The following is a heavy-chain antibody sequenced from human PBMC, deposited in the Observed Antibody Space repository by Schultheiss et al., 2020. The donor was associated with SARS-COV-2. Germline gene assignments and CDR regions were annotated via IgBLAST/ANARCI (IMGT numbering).Heavy chain of an antibody. V-gene: IGHV3-30-3*02. J-gene: IGHJ3*02. Sequence: GGSLRLSCTASGFTFSSYAMHWVRQAPGKGLEWVAVISYDRSNKYYADSVKGRFTISRDNSKNTLYLQMNSLRAEDTAVYYCAKLVLTSYAFDIWGQGTMVTVSS. CDR3: AKLVLTSYAFDI. CDR2: ISYDRSNK. CDR1: GFTFSSYA.